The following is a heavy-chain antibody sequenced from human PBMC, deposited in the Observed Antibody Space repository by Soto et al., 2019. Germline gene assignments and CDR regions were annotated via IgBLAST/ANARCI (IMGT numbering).Heavy chain of an antibody. D-gene: IGHD6-6*01. V-gene: IGHV1-46*01. J-gene: IGHJ4*02. CDR2: ISLSGGMT. Sequence: ASVEVFCKASGYSFSSCFIHWVRQAPGHGLEWMGIISLSGGMTNYAKKFQGRVAVTRDTSTSTVYMELNTLRSDGTAVYFCARAPSSSSSFRFDFWGQGTQVTVSS. CDR1: GYSFSSCF. CDR3: ARAPSSSSSFRFDF.